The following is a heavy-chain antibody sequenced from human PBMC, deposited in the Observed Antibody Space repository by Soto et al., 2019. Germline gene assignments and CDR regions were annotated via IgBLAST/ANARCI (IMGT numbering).Heavy chain of an antibody. D-gene: IGHD6-13*01. CDR2: INAGNGNT. J-gene: IGHJ4*02. CDR1: GYTFTSYA. Sequence: QVQLVQSGAEVKKPGASVKVSCKASGYTFTSYAMHWVRQAPGQRLEWMGWINAGNGNTKYSQKFQGRVTITRDTSASTAYMELSSLRSEDTAVYYCARVIAAAGEFPYFDYWGQGTLVTVSS. V-gene: IGHV1-3*01. CDR3: ARVIAAAGEFPYFDY.